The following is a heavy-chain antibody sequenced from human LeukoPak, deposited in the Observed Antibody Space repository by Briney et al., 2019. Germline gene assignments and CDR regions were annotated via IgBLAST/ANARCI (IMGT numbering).Heavy chain of an antibody. CDR2: IIPILGIA. Sequence: ASVRVSCKASGGTFSSYAISWVRQAPGQGLEWMGRIIPILGIANYAQKFQGRVTITADKSTSTAYMELSSLRSEDTAVYYCAADLTGVDYWGQGTLVTVSS. V-gene: IGHV1-69*04. J-gene: IGHJ4*02. CDR3: AADLTGVDY. D-gene: IGHD7-27*01. CDR1: GGTFSSYA.